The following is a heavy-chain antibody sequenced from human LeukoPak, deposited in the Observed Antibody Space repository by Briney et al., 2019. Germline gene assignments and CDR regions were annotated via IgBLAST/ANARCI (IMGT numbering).Heavy chain of an antibody. V-gene: IGHV7-4-1*04. D-gene: IGHD3-9*01. Sequence: ASVKVSCKVSGYNFTRYAMNWVRQAPGQGLQWMGWINTNTGHPTYVQDFTGRLVFSVDTSVSMACLQISSLKAEDTGVYYCARLGYDIVTGYYVAYWGQGTLVTVSS. CDR1: GYNFTRYA. CDR3: ARLGYDIVTGYYVAY. CDR2: INTNTGHP. J-gene: IGHJ4*02.